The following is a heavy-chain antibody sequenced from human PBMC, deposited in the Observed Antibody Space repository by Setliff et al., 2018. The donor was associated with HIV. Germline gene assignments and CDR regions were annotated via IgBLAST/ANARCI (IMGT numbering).Heavy chain of an antibody. CDR2: IYFDGSNS. D-gene: IGHD1-26*01. V-gene: IGHV3-33*03. Sequence: GGSLRLSCAASGFIFSNYVMHWVRQTPGKGLEWVSFIYFDGSNSDYADSVKGRFTISRDNAKNTLFLQMNSLRAEDTAVYYCAKAPGTQAYYFDHWGQGTLVTVSS. J-gene: IGHJ4*02. CDR3: AKAPGTQAYYFDH. CDR1: GFIFSNYV.